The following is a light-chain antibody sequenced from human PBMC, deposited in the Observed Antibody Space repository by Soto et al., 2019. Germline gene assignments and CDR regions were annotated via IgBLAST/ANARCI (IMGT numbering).Light chain of an antibody. V-gene: IGKV3-15*01. CDR2: DAS. Sequence: TQSPSTLSLSAGERATLSCRASQSISTNLAWYQEKPGQAPKLLTYDASSMASGIPSRFSGSGSGTEFTLTISSLQPDDFAAYYCQQYSVYRTFGQGTNVDIK. CDR1: QSISTN. CDR3: QQYSVYRT. J-gene: IGKJ1*01.